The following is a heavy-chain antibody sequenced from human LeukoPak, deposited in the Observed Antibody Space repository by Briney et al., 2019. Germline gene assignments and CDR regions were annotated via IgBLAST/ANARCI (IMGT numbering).Heavy chain of an antibody. CDR1: GGSISSYY. CDR3: ARSPPYDGSGYYYGEDY. V-gene: IGHV4-59*01. CDR2: IYYSGST. D-gene: IGHD3-22*01. J-gene: IGHJ4*02. Sequence: PSETLSLTCTVSGGSISSYYWSWIRQPPGKGLEWIGYIYYSGSTNYNPSLKSRVTISVDTSKNQFSLKLSSVTTADTAVYYCARSPPYDGSGYYYGEDYWGQGTLVTVSS.